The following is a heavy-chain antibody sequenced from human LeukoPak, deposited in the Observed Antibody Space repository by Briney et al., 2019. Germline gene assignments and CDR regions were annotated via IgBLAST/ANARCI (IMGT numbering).Heavy chain of an antibody. Sequence: ASVKVSCKASGYTFTSYAISWVRQAPGQGLEWMGGIIPIFGRASYAQKFQGRVTITADESTTTAYMELSSLRSEDTAVYYCARDSGSYYADVDYWGQGTLVTVSS. CDR2: IIPIFGRA. CDR3: ARDSGSYYADVDY. CDR1: GYTFTSYA. J-gene: IGHJ4*02. D-gene: IGHD1-26*01. V-gene: IGHV1-69*13.